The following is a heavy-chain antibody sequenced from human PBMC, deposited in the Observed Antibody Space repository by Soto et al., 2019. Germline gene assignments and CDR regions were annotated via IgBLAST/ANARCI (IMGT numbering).Heavy chain of an antibody. CDR1: GYTFTNFG. J-gene: IGHJ4*02. D-gene: IGHD3-16*01. Sequence: QVHLVQSGAEVKKPGASVKVSCTASGYTFTNFGISWVRQAPGQGLEWMGWISAYNGNTNYAQKSPXXXPXXTDAATSTAYMELRSPRSDDTAVYYCAIRGTPVDYWGQGTLVTVSS. V-gene: IGHV1-18*01. CDR2: ISAYNGNT. CDR3: AIRGTPVDY.